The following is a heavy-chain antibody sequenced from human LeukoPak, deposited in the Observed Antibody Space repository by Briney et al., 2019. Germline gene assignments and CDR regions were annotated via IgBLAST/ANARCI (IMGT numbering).Heavy chain of an antibody. J-gene: IGHJ4*02. D-gene: IGHD2-15*01. CDR3: AKAPVTTCSGACCYPFDY. Sequence: GGSLRLSCVVSGFTLSSYAMSWVRQGPGKGLEWVSAISVSGNTYHADSVKGRFTISRDSYKNTLYLQMNSLRAEDAAVYYCAKAPVTTCSGACCYPFDYWGQGTLVTVSS. CDR1: GFTLSSYA. CDR2: ISVSGNT. V-gene: IGHV3-23*01.